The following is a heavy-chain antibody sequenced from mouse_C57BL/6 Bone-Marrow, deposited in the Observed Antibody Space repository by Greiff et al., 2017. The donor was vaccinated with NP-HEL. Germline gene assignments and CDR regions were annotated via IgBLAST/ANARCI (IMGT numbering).Heavy chain of an antibody. CDR3: ARNYYGGPYWYFDV. CDR2: INPNNGGT. D-gene: IGHD1-2*01. Sequence: VQLKESGPELVKPGASVKMSCKASGYTFTDYNMHWVKQSHGKSLEWIGYINPNNGGTSYNQKFKGKATLTVNKSSSTAYMELRSLTSEDSAVYYCARNYYGGPYWYFDVWGTGTTVTVSS. CDR1: GYTFTDYN. J-gene: IGHJ1*03. V-gene: IGHV1-22*01.